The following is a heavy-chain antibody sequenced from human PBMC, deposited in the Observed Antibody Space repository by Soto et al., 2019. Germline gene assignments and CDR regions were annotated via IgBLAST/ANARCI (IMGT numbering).Heavy chain of an antibody. CDR2: IYWNDDK. V-gene: IGHV2-5*01. CDR3: ANSFRKYYYDSSGYDFDI. J-gene: IGHJ3*02. Sequence: QITLKESGPTLVKPTQTLTLTCTFSGFSLSTSGVGVGWIRQPPGKALEWRALIYWNDDKRYSPSLKSRLTITQDTSKNQVVLTMTNMDPVDTATYYCANSFRKYYYDSSGYDFDIWGQGTMVTVSS. CDR1: GFSLSTSGVG. D-gene: IGHD3-22*01.